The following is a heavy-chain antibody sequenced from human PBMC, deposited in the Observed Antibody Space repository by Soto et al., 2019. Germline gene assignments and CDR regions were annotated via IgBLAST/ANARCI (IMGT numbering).Heavy chain of an antibody. D-gene: IGHD2-2*01. CDR1: GFTFSSYA. CDR3: AKTGHIVLVPDDKNWLDS. Sequence: EVQLLESGGGLVQPGGTLRLTCVASGFTFSSYAVSWVRQAPGKGLEWVSAISGSGGSTYYADPVKGRFTISRDNSKNTVFLQVNSLRAEDTAIYYCAKTGHIVLVPDDKNWLDSWGQGTLVTVS. V-gene: IGHV3-23*01. CDR2: ISGSGGST. J-gene: IGHJ5*01.